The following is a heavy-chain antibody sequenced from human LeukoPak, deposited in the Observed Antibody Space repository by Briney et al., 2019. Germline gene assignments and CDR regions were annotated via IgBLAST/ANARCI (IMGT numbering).Heavy chain of an antibody. D-gene: IGHD5-24*01. Sequence: GGSLRLSCAASGFTFSSYSMNWVRQAPGKGLEWVSYISSSSSTIYYADSVKGRYTISRDNAKNSLYLQMNSLRAEDTAVYYCAREFRIRWLPSTFDYWGQGTLVTVSS. V-gene: IGHV3-48*01. CDR1: GFTFSSYS. J-gene: IGHJ4*02. CDR2: ISSSSSTI. CDR3: AREFRIRWLPSTFDY.